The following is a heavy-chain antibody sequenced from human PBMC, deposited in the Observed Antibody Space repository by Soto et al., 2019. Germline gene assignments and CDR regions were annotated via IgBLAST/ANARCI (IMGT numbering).Heavy chain of an antibody. Sequence: QVQLVESGGGVVQPGGSLRLSCATSGFLFSGYAMHWVRQTPGKGLEWVAVISYDGKEKYYADSAEGRFTISRESSGVTLYLQMSSLRVEDTAVYYCARGRGLAARPQHLDHWGQGTLGTVSS. CDR1: GFLFSGYA. V-gene: IGHV3-30*04. D-gene: IGHD6-6*01. J-gene: IGHJ4*02. CDR3: ARGRGLAARPQHLDH. CDR2: ISYDGKEK.